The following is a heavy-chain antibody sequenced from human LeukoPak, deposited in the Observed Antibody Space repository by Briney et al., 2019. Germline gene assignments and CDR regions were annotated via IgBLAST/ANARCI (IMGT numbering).Heavy chain of an antibody. J-gene: IGHJ4*02. CDR1: GFTFSSYS. V-gene: IGHV3-48*04. CDR2: ISSSSSTI. Sequence: GGSLRLSCAASGFTFSSYSMNWVRQAPGKGLEWVSYISSSSSTIYYADSVKGRFTISRDNAKNSLYLQMNSLRAEDTAVYYCARVGSGYDQAIDYWGQGTLVTASS. CDR3: ARVGSGYDQAIDY. D-gene: IGHD5-12*01.